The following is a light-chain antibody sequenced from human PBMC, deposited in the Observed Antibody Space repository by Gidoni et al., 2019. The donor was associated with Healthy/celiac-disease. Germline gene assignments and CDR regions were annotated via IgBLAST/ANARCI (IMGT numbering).Light chain of an antibody. CDR1: QDISNY. V-gene: IGKV1-33*01. CDR3: QQFDNLPLT. J-gene: IGKJ4*01. Sequence: DIQMTQSPSSLSASVGDRVTITCQASQDISNYLNWYQQKPGKAPKLLIYDASNLETGVPSRFSGSGSGTDFTFTISSLQPEDIATYYCQQFDNLPLTFGRXTKVEIQ. CDR2: DAS.